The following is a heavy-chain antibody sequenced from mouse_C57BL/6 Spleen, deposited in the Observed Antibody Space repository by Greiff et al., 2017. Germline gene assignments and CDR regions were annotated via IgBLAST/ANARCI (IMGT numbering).Heavy chain of an antibody. D-gene: IGHD1-1*01. CDR3: TPDVTAVRYFDY. J-gene: IGHJ2*01. Sequence: VQLQQSGAELVRPGASVKLSCTASGFTIKDYYMHWVHQRPEQGLEWIGWIDPENGNTEYPSTFPGKATITAAPSSNTAYLQLSSLTSEETAVYYCTPDVTAVRYFDYWGQGTTVTVS. CDR1: GFTIKDYY. CDR2: IDPENGNT. V-gene: IGHV14-4*01.